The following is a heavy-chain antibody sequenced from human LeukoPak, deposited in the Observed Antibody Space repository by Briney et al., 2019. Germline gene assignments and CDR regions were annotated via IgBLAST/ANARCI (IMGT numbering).Heavy chain of an antibody. CDR1: GGTFSSYA. Sequence: SVKVSCKASGGTFSSYAISWVRQPPGQGLEWMGRIIPILGIANYAQKFQGRVTITADKSTSTAYMELSSLRSEDTAVYYCARPIAVAGTDYYGMDVWGQGTTVTVSS. D-gene: IGHD6-19*01. V-gene: IGHV1-69*04. CDR3: ARPIAVAGTDYYGMDV. CDR2: IIPILGIA. J-gene: IGHJ6*02.